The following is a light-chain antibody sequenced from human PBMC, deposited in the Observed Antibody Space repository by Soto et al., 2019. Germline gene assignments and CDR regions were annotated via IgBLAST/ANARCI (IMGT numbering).Light chain of an antibody. CDR2: STS. CDR3: QQAYDIPRT. J-gene: IGKJ1*01. V-gene: IGKV1-39*01. CDR1: QSISKY. Sequence: EIQMTQSPSTLSGSVWGRVTLTLLATQSISKYLNWYQQKPGKAPNLLIYSTSTLQSGVPSRFSGSGSGTDFTLTINSLQPEDFATYYCQQAYDIPRTFGQGTKVDIK.